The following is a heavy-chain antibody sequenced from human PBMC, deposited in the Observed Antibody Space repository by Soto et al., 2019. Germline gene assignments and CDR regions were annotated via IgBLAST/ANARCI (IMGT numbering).Heavy chain of an antibody. J-gene: IGHJ2*01. CDR3: TRPSFGDYWDLDP. Sequence: QDQLVQSGAEVKKPGSSVKVSCKASGGTFSSHTFSWVRQAPGQGLEWMGRIIPALGTATYAQKFQGRVTVSGDESAAQGLMELNRPRSEDPAVFYRTRPSFGDYWDLDPWGRGTLVTVSS. CDR1: GGTFSSHT. D-gene: IGHD3-10*01. V-gene: IGHV1-69*08. CDR2: IIPALGTA.